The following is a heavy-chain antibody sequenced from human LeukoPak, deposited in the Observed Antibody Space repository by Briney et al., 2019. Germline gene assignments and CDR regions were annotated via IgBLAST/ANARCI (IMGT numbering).Heavy chain of an antibody. J-gene: IGHJ5*02. V-gene: IGHV3-30*03. Sequence: GGSLRLSCAASGFTFSSYGMHWVRQAPGKGLEWVAVISYDGSNKYYADSVKGRFTISRDNSKNTLYLQMNSLRAEDTAVYYCARSVWGSNINWFDLWGQGTLVTVSS. D-gene: IGHD3-16*01. CDR2: ISYDGSNK. CDR1: GFTFSSYG. CDR3: ARSVWGSNINWFDL.